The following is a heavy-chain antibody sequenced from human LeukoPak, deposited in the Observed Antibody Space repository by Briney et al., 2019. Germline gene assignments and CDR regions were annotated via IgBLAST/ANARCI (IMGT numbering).Heavy chain of an antibody. V-gene: IGHV1-8*02. CDR1: GYTFTSYA. CDR2: MNPDSGDT. Sequence: ASVKVSCKASGYTFTSYAMHWVRQATGQGLEWMGWMNPDSGDTAYAQKFQGRVTMTRDTSISTAYMELSSLGSEDTAIYYCARGLGDYNTDWFPVSGYWGQGTLVTVSS. J-gene: IGHJ4*02. D-gene: IGHD3-9*01. CDR3: ARGLGDYNTDWFPVSGY.